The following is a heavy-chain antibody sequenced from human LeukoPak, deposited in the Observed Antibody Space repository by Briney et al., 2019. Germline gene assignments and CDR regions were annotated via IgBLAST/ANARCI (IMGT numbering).Heavy chain of an antibody. CDR2: IYYSGST. D-gene: IGHD3-9*01. V-gene: IGHV4-39*01. Sequence: PSETLSLTCTVSGGSINSNNYCWGWIRQPPGKGLEWIGRIYYSGSTYYNSSLKSRVTISVDTSKNQFSLKLTSVTAADTAVYYCARRRDILTGPFGYWGQGTLVTVSS. J-gene: IGHJ4*02. CDR3: ARRRDILTGPFGY. CDR1: GGSINSNNYC.